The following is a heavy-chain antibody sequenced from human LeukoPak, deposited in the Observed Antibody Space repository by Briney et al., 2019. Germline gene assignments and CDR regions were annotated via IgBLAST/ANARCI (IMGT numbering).Heavy chain of an antibody. CDR1: GFTFSSYA. CDR2: ISCSGGST. J-gene: IGHJ3*02. CDR3: AKDGYLLWRGAFDS. D-gene: IGHD2-21*01. V-gene: IGHV3-23*01. Sequence: GGSLRLSCAASGFTFSSYAMSWVRQAPGKGLEWVSVISCSGGSTYYTDSVKGRFTISRDNSKNTLWLQMNSLRAEDTAVYYCAKDGYLLWRGAFDSWGQGTMVTVSS.